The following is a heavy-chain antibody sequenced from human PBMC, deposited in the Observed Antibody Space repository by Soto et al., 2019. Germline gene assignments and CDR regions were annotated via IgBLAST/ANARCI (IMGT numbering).Heavy chain of an antibody. CDR2: SKNKANSFTT. J-gene: IGHJ4*02. D-gene: IGHD6-19*01. CDR3: TSWGGSGPTRDHDY. CDR1: GFTFSDHY. V-gene: IGHV3-72*01. Sequence: PGGSLRLSCAASGFTFSDHYMDWVRQAPGKGLEWVARSKNKANSFTTEYAASVKDRFTISRDDSKSSLFLQMTSLKTEDTAVYYCTSWGGSGPTRDHDYWGPGTLVIVSS.